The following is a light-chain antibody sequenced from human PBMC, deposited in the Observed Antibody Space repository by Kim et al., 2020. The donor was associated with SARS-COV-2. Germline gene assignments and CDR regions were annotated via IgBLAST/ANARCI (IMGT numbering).Light chain of an antibody. CDR1: SSNIGTNP. Sequence: QSVLTQPPSASGTPGQRVTISCSGSSSNIGTNPVNWYQQFPGTAPKLLIHNNYQRPSGVPDRVSGSQSGTSASLAISGLRSEDEADYFCATWDDSLNGWVFGGGTQLTVL. V-gene: IGLV1-44*01. J-gene: IGLJ3*02. CDR3: ATWDDSLNGWV. CDR2: NNY.